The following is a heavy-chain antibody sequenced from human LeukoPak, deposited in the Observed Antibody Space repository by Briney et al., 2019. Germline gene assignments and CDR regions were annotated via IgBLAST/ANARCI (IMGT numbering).Heavy chain of an antibody. V-gene: IGHV3-7*01. CDR1: GFTFTNYF. D-gene: IGHD2-8*01. CDR2: INEDGSEK. Sequence: GGSLRLSCAASGFTFTNYFMTWVRQAPGRGLEWVANINEDGSEKNYVGSVKGRFTISRDNAKNSLYLQMNSPRAEDTAVYYCATYRYCTNDVCYRFDYWGQGTLVTVSS. J-gene: IGHJ4*02. CDR3: ATYRYCTNDVCYRFDY.